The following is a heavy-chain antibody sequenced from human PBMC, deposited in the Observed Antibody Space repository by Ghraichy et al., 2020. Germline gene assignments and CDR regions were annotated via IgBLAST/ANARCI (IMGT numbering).Heavy chain of an antibody. CDR3: ASQGYCTNGVCYTQGWFDP. J-gene: IGHJ5*02. D-gene: IGHD2-8*01. CDR2: IRSSSSYI. V-gene: IGHV3-21*01. Sequence: GESLNISCAASGFTFSSYSMNWVRQAPGKGLEWVSSIRSSSSYIYYADSVKGRFTISRDNAKNSLYLQMNSLRAEDTAVYYCASQGYCTNGVCYTQGWFDPWGQGTLVTVSS. CDR1: GFTFSSYS.